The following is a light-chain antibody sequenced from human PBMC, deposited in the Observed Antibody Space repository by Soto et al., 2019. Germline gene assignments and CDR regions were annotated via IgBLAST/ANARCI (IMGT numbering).Light chain of an antibody. J-gene: IGKJ1*01. CDR2: DAS. CDR1: QTISSW. CDR3: QHFRT. Sequence: DIQMTQSPSTLSGSVGDRVTITCRASQTISSWLAWYQQKPGKAPKLLIYDASSLESGVPSRFSGSGSGTEFTLTISSLQPDDFATYYCQHFRTFGQGTKVDIK. V-gene: IGKV1-5*01.